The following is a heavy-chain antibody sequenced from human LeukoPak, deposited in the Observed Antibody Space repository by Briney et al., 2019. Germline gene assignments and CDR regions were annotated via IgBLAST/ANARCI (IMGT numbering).Heavy chain of an antibody. V-gene: IGHV3-53*01. Sequence: GGSLRLSCAVSGFTVSSKYMSWIRQAPGKGLEWLAVILSGDDTLYAASVKGRFIISRDNSKNTLYLEINSLSADDTAVYYCAGGGDNYNDVAYWGQGTLVTVSS. CDR1: GFTVSSKY. J-gene: IGHJ4*02. D-gene: IGHD1-1*01. CDR3: AGGGDNYNDVAY. CDR2: ILSGDDT.